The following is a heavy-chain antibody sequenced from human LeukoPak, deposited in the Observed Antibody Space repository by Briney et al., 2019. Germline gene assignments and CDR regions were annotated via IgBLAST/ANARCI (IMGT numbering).Heavy chain of an antibody. Sequence: PGGSLRLSCAASGFTFSSYTMNWVRQAPGQGLEWVSYISSGGGSIFYADSVKGRFSISRDNANNSLYLQMNSLRDDDTAVYFCAREVRGTYLDYWGQGTLVTVSS. D-gene: IGHD4/OR15-4a*01. CDR3: AREVRGTYLDY. CDR1: GFTFSSYT. J-gene: IGHJ4*02. V-gene: IGHV3-48*02. CDR2: ISSGGGSI.